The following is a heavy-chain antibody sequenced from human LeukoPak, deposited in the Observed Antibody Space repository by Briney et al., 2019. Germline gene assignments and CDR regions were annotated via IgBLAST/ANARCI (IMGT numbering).Heavy chain of an antibody. CDR1: EFTFSSYS. J-gene: IGHJ4*02. CDR2: IKSKTDGGTT. Sequence: GGSLRLSCAASEFTFSSYSMNWVRQAPGKGLEWVGRIKSKTDGGTTDYTAPVKGRFTISRDDSKNTLYLQMNSLKTEDTAVYYCTTAGYGGVFDYWGQGTLVTVSS. CDR3: TTAGYGGVFDY. V-gene: IGHV3-15*07. D-gene: IGHD4-23*01.